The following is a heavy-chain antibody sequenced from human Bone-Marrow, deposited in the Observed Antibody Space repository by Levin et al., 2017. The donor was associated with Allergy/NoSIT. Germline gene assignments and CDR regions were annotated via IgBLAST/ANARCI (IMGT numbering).Heavy chain of an antibody. V-gene: IGHV3-30*18. CDR2: ISYDGSNK. CDR3: AKAPSRVVVTAIRDYYYYGMDV. Sequence: GESLKISCAASGFTFSSYGMHWVRQAPGKGLEWVAVISYDGSNKYYADSVKGRFTISRDNSKNTLYLQMNSLRAEDTAVYYCAKAPSRVVVTAIRDYYYYGMDVWGQGTTVTVSS. D-gene: IGHD2-21*02. J-gene: IGHJ6*02. CDR1: GFTFSSYG.